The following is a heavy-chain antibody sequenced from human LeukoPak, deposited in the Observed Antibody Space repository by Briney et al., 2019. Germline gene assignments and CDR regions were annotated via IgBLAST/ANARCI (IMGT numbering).Heavy chain of an antibody. D-gene: IGHD4-17*01. CDR2: INPNSGGT. V-gene: IGHV1-2*02. CDR1: GYTFTDYY. CDR3: ARGTTLTTLPYYYYYMDV. Sequence: ASVKVSCKASGYTFTDYYLHWVRQAPGQGLEWMGWINPNSGGTNYAQKFQGRVTMTRDTYIGTAYMELSRLRSDDTALYYCARGTTLTTLPYYYYYMDVWGEGTTVTVSS. J-gene: IGHJ6*03.